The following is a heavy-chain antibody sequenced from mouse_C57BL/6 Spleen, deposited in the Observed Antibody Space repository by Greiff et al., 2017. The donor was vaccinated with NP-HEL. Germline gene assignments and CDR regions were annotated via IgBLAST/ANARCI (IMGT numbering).Heavy chain of an antibody. CDR2: IYPSDSET. CDR3: ARGDGGYFDV. V-gene: IGHV1-61*01. J-gene: IGHJ1*03. Sequence: QVQLQQPGAELVRPGSSVKLSCKASGYTFTSYWMDWVKQRPGQGLEWIGNIYPSDSETHYNQKFKDKATLTVDKSSSTAYMQLSSLTSEDSAVYYCARGDGGYFDVWGTGTTVTVSS. D-gene: IGHD2-3*01. CDR1: GYTFTSYW.